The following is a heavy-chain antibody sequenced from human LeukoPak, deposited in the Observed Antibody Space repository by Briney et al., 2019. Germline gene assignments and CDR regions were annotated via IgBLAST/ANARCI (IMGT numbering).Heavy chain of an antibody. Sequence: GGSLRLSCAASGFIFSRNLMYWVRQAPGKGLVGVSHINADGTTTKYGDFVRGRFTIARDNAKNTLYLQMSSLRAEDTALYYCATLTHYDSRSFAFDIWGQGTMVTVSS. D-gene: IGHD3-22*01. CDR3: ATLTHYDSRSFAFDI. CDR1: GFIFSRNL. V-gene: IGHV3-74*03. CDR2: INADGTTT. J-gene: IGHJ3*02.